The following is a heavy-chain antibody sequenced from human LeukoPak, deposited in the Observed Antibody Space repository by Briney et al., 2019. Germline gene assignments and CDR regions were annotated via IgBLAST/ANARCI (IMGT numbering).Heavy chain of an antibody. Sequence: SETLSLTCTVSGGSISSGDYYWSWIRQPPGKGLEWIGYIYYSGSTYYNPSLKSRVTISVDTSKNQFSLKLSSVTAADTAVYYCARASKGFWSGYYFDYWGQGTLVTVSS. CDR3: ARASKGFWSGYYFDY. J-gene: IGHJ4*02. CDR1: GGSISSGDYY. V-gene: IGHV4-30-4*01. CDR2: IYYSGST. D-gene: IGHD3-3*01.